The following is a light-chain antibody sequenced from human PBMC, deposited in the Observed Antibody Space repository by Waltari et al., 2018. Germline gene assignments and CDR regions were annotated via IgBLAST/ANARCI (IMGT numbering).Light chain of an antibody. CDR3: SSYTSSSTLV. J-gene: IGLJ1*01. V-gene: IGLV2-14*01. Sequence: QSALTQPASVSGSPGQSITISCTGASSDVGFYNYVSWYQQHPGKVPKLMIYELRNRPSGVSNRCSGSKSGNTAALTISGLQAEDEADYYCSSYTSSSTLVFGTGTKVTVL. CDR1: SSDVGFYNY. CDR2: ELR.